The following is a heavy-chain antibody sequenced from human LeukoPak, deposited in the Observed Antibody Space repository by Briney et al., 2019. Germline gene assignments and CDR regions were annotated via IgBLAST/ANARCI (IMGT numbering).Heavy chain of an antibody. CDR2: VNSDGFST. CDR1: GFTFSSYW. J-gene: IGHJ4*02. V-gene: IGHV3-74*01. CDR3: ARDGSRGGAPWYYFDY. D-gene: IGHD1-26*01. Sequence: EPGGSLRLSCAASGFTFSSYWMHWVRQVPGRGLVWVSRVNSDGFSTSYADSVKGRFTISRDNAKNTLYLQMNSLRAEDTAVYYCARDGSRGGAPWYYFDYWGQGTLVTVSS.